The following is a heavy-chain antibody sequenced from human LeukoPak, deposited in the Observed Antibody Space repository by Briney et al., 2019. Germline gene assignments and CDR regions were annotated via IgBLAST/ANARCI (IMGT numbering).Heavy chain of an antibody. V-gene: IGHV3-30*18. CDR1: GFIFSNYA. CDR2: VSYDGNLQ. J-gene: IGHJ4*02. Sequence: PGGSLRLSCAASGFIFSNYAIHWVRQAPGKGLEWVAAVSYDGNLQHYADAVKGRFTVSRDNSKNTVFLQINSLRTDDSAVYWCVKVYPTVTTSSVLGSWGQGTLLTVSP. CDR3: VKVYPTVTTSSVLGS. D-gene: IGHD4-17*01.